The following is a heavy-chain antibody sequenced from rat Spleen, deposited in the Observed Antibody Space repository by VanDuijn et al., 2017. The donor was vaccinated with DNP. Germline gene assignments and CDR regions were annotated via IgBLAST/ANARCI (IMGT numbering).Heavy chain of an antibody. D-gene: IGHD1-10*01. CDR2: ISIKTHNYVT. CDR1: TFDFSSYT. Sequence: EVQVVESGGGLVQPKGSLKLSCTASTFDFSSYTMSWVRQAPGEGLDWVASISIKTHNYVTLYADSVKERFTISRDDSQSMVYLQMNNLKTEDTALYYCTRITPFDYWGQGVMVTVSS. V-gene: IGHV10-4*01. J-gene: IGHJ2*01. CDR3: TRITPFDY.